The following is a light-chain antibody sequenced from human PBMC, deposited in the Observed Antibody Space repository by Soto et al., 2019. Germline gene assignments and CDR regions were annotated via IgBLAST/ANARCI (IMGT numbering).Light chain of an antibody. J-gene: IGLJ2*01. Sequence: QSALTQPASVSGSPGQSITISCTGTSSDVGGYNYVSWYQQHPGKAPKLMIYDVSNRPSGVSNRFSGSKSCNTASLTISGLQADYEADYYCSSYTSSSTSVVFGGGTKLTVL. V-gene: IGLV2-14*01. CDR2: DVS. CDR1: SSDVGGYNY. CDR3: SSYTSSSTSVV.